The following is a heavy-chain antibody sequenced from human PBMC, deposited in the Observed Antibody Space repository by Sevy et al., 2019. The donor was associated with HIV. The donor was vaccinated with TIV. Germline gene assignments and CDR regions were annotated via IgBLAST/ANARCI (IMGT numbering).Heavy chain of an antibody. D-gene: IGHD3-3*01. V-gene: IGHV3-74*01. CDR1: GFTFSSYW. CDR2: INSDGSST. J-gene: IGHJ6*02. CDR3: AREGYDSWSGYPGAMDV. Sequence: GGYLRLSCAASGFTFSSYWMHWVRQAPGKGLVWVSRINSDGSSTSYADSVKGRFTISRDNAKNTLYLQMNSLRAEDTAVYYCAREGYDSWSGYPGAMDVWGQGTTVTVSS.